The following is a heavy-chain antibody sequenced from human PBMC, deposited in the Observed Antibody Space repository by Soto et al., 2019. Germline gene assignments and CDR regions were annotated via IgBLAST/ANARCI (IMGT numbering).Heavy chain of an antibody. J-gene: IGHJ6*02. Sequence: QVQLVESGGGVVQPGRSLRLFCAASGFNFDKYAFHWVRQVPGKGLEWVAVISLDGTEKYADSVRGRLTISRDNSKNTVELQVNSLRTEDAAVYFCARDISYDASSGYSHKGMDAWGQGTTVTVSS. V-gene: IGHV3-30*01. CDR1: GFNFDKYA. CDR3: ARDISYDASSGYSHKGMDA. D-gene: IGHD3-22*01. CDR2: ISLDGTEK.